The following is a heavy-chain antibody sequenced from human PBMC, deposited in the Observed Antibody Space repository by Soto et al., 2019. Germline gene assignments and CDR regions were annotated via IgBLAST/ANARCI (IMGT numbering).Heavy chain of an antibody. CDR1: NGSITNFH. V-gene: IGHV4-59*01. D-gene: IGHD3-9*01. CDR2: IYFSGST. Sequence: PSETLSLTCTVSNGSITNFHWSWIRQPPGKGLEWIGYIYFSGSTNYNPSLKSRVTMSIDTSKNEFSLKLISVTAADTAAYYCAAYDSEDYFDYWGQGALVTVSS. J-gene: IGHJ4*02. CDR3: AAYDSEDYFDY.